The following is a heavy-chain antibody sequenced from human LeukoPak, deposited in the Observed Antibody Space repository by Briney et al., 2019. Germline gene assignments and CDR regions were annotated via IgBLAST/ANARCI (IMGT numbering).Heavy chain of an antibody. CDR3: AKDLLRPGYDSSGYLDY. J-gene: IGHJ4*02. V-gene: IGHV3-15*01. CDR2: IKSKTDGGTT. CDR1: GFTFSNAW. D-gene: IGHD3-22*01. Sequence: GGSLRLSCAASGFTFSNAWMSWVRQAPGKGLEWVGRIKSKTDGGTTYYADSVKGQFTISRDNSKNTLYLQMNSLRAEDTAVYYCAKDLLRPGYDSSGYLDYWGQGTLVTVSS.